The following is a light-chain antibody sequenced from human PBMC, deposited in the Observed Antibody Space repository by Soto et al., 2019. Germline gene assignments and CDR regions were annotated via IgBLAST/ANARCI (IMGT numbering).Light chain of an antibody. CDR3: QQYSRLPLIT. CDR1: QPVTSNY. Sequence: EIVLTQSPGTLSLSPGERATLSCRASQPVTSNYLAWYQLAPGRAPRLLIYGASVRATGIPDRFSGSGSGTDFALTISRLEPEDFAVYYCQQYSRLPLITFGPGTKVDFK. V-gene: IGKV3-20*01. CDR2: GAS. J-gene: IGKJ3*01.